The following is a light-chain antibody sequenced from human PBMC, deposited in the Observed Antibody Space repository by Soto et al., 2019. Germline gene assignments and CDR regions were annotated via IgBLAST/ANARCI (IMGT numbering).Light chain of an antibody. CDR3: QQYNNLPPYT. V-gene: IGKV3-15*01. J-gene: IGKJ2*01. Sequence: EIVMTQSPATLSVSPGERATLSCRASQSVSSNLAWYQQKPGQAPRLLIYGASTRATGIPASFSGSGSGTEFTLTITSLQSEDFAVYYCQQYNNLPPYTFGQGTKLEIK. CDR2: GAS. CDR1: QSVSSN.